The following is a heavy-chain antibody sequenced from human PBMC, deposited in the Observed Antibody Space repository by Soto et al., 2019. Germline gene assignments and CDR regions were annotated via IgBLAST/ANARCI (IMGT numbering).Heavy chain of an antibody. V-gene: IGHV4-31*03. CDR1: GGSIINDGFF. J-gene: IGHJ5*02. D-gene: IGHD3-10*01. CDR3: ARVHCFGDRAKSFDP. Sequence: QVQLQESGPGLVKPSQTLSLACTVSGGSIINDGFFWGWIRQSPGKSLEWIAYIFYSGTTYYNPFLKSRGTLSVATSKTQFSRNVMSVTAAYTAFYYCARVHCFGDRAKSFDPWGPGNLVTVPS. CDR2: IFYSGTT.